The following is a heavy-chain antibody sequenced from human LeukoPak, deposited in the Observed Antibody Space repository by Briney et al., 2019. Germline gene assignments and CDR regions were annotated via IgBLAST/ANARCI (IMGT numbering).Heavy chain of an antibody. Sequence: PGRSLRLSCAASGFTFSSYGMHWVRQAPGKGLEWVAVISYDGSNKYYADSVKGRFTISRDNSKNTLYLQMNSLRAEDTAVYHCAKLVAATNPNDYWGQGTLVTVSS. D-gene: IGHD2-15*01. J-gene: IGHJ4*02. V-gene: IGHV3-30*18. CDR3: AKLVAATNPNDY. CDR2: ISYDGSNK. CDR1: GFTFSSYG.